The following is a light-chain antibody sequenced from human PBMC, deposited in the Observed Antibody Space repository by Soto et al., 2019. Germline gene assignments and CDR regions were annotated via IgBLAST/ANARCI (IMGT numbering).Light chain of an antibody. CDR1: QSISSW. V-gene: IGKV1-5*01. CDR3: QQYNTHWT. J-gene: IGKJ1*01. Sequence: DIRMTQSPSTLSASVGDRVIITCRASQSISSWLAWYKQKPGKAPKLLIYDASRLQSGVPSRLSGSGSGTEFTLIISSLTPDDFATYYCQQYNTHWTFGHGTKVDIK. CDR2: DAS.